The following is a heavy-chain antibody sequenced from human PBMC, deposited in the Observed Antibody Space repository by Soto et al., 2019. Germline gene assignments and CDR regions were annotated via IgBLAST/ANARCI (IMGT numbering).Heavy chain of an antibody. D-gene: IGHD5-12*01. J-gene: IGHJ5*02. V-gene: IGHV3-48*01. CDR2: ISSSSSTI. CDR1: GFTFSSYA. CDR3: ARYRYVNTVACPFVS. Sequence: GGSLRLSCAASGFTFSSYAMSWVRQAPGKGLEWVSYISSSSSTIYYADSVKGRFTISRDNAKNSLYLQMNSLRAEDTAVYYCARYRYVNTVACPFVSLGQGTLVTVYS.